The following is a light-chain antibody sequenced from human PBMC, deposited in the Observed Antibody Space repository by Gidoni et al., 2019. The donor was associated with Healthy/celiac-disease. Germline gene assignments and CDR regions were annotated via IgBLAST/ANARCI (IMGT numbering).Light chain of an antibody. CDR3: QQRSNWPPT. Sequence: EIVLTQSTATLSLSPGESATLSCRASQRVSSYLAWYQQKPGQAPMLLIYDASNRATGIPARFSGSGSGTDFTLTISSLEPEDFAVYYCQQRSNWPPTFGQGTRLEIK. CDR1: QRVSSY. J-gene: IGKJ5*01. CDR2: DAS. V-gene: IGKV3-11*01.